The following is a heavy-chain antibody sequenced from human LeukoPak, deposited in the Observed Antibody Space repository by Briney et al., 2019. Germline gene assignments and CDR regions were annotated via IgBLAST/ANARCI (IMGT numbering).Heavy chain of an antibody. CDR1: GFTFDDYA. Sequence: PGGSLRLSCAASGFTFDDYAMHWVRQAPGKGLEWVSGISWNSGSIGYADSVKGRFTISRDNAKNSLYLQMNSLRAEDTALYYCAKGKSGYYYVEFDYWGQGNLVTVSS. CDR3: AKGKSGYYYVEFDY. J-gene: IGHJ4*02. CDR2: ISWNSGSI. D-gene: IGHD3-22*01. V-gene: IGHV3-9*01.